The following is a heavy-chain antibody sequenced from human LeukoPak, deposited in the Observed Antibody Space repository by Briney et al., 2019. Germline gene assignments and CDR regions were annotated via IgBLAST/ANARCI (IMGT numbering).Heavy chain of an antibody. D-gene: IGHD2-2*01. V-gene: IGHV3-23*01. CDR2: ISTGGGTA. CDR1: GFTFSNYA. J-gene: IGHJ6*03. CDR3: AQGTSWINPYFYMDV. Sequence: GGSLRLSCAASGFTFSNYALNWVRQAPGKGLEWVSSISTGGGTAYYADSVKGRFIISRDNSKTTLYLQMSRLRAADTAVYYCAQGTSWINPYFYMDVWGKGTMVTVSS.